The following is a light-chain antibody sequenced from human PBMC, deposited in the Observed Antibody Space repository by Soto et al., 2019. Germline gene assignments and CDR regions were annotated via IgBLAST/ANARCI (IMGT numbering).Light chain of an antibody. CDR1: QDIRIF. CDR2: NAS. J-gene: IGKJ1*01. CDR3: QQCGSSPPT. Sequence: EIVLTQSPATLSLSPGDSATLSCTASQDIRIFLAWYQQKPGQAPRLLIYNASQRATGIPDRFSGRGSGTYFTLTITRLEPEDFAVYYCQQCGSSPPTFGQGTKV. V-gene: IGKV3-20*01.